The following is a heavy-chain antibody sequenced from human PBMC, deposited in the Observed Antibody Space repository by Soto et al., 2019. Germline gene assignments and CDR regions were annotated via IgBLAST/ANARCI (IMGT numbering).Heavy chain of an antibody. CDR2: ISGSGGST. V-gene: IGHV3-23*01. CDR3: AKDQITMIVVVITGPFDY. CDR1: GFTFSSYA. D-gene: IGHD3-22*01. Sequence: GGSLRLSCAASGFTFSSYAMSWVRQAPGKGLEWVSAISGSGGSTYYADSVKGRFTISRDNSKNTLYLQMNSLRAEDTAVYYCAKDQITMIVVVITGPFDYWGQGTLVTVSS. J-gene: IGHJ4*02.